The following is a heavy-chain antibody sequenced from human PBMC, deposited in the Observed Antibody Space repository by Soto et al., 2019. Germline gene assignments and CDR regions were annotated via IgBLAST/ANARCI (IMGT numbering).Heavy chain of an antibody. J-gene: IGHJ4*02. Sequence: EVQLVESGGGLVQPGRSLRLSCAASGFTVDDYAMHWVRQAPGKGLEWVSGISSNSDTIDYADSVKGRFTISRDNAKNSLFLQINSLGPEDTALFYCAKDRKWGGMTTIHYFDSWGQGTLVTVSS. CDR1: GFTVDDYA. CDR3: AKDRKWGGMTTIHYFDS. CDR2: ISSNSDTI. V-gene: IGHV3-9*01. D-gene: IGHD4-17*01.